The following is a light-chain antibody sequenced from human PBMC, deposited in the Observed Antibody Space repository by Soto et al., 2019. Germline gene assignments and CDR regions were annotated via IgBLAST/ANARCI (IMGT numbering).Light chain of an antibody. Sequence: QSALTQAASVSGSPGQSITISCTGTSCDVGAYNYVSWYQQHPGKAPKLMIYEVSYRPSGVSNRFSGSKSGSTASLTISGLQAEDEADYFCSSYTSANTLVFGRGTKV. CDR2: EVS. CDR1: SCDVGAYNY. V-gene: IGLV2-14*01. J-gene: IGLJ6*01. CDR3: SSYTSANTLV.